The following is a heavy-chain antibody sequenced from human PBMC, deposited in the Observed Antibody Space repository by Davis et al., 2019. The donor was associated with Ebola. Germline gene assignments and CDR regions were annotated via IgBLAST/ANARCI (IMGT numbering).Heavy chain of an antibody. CDR2: IIPFLGIA. Sequence: SVTVSCKASAGTLSSYAISWVRQAPGQGLEWMGRIIPFLGIANYAQKFQGRVTITADKSTSTAYMELSSLRSEDTAVYYCASQGIAGTYNWFDPWGQGTLVTVSS. V-gene: IGHV1-69*04. CDR1: AGTLSSYA. CDR3: ASQGIAGTYNWFDP. D-gene: IGHD6-13*01. J-gene: IGHJ5*02.